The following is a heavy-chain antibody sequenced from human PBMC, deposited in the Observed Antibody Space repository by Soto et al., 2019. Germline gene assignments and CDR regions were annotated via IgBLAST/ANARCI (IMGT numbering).Heavy chain of an antibody. CDR2: IYYSGNT. J-gene: IGHJ4*02. D-gene: IGHD4-17*01. Sequence: TLSLPCSVAGCSITSAGYYWSWLRQHPGKGLEWIGYIYYSGNTNYNPSLKSRVTISVDTSKKQFSLNLSSVTAADTAVYYWASRIDYGNLRGFDYWGRGTMVTVSS. CDR3: ASRIDYGNLRGFDY. V-gene: IGHV4-31*03. CDR1: GCSITSAGYY.